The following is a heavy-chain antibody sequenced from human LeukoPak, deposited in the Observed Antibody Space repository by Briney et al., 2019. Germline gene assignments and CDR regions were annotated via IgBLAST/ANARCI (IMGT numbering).Heavy chain of an antibody. J-gene: IGHJ4*02. D-gene: IGHD6-13*01. CDR2: ISSSSSYI. Sequence: GSLRLSCAASGLTFSSYSMNWVRQAPGKGLEWVSSISSSSSYIYYADSVKGRFTISRDNAKNSLYLQMNSLRAEDTAVYYCVTAAGLGVYYFDYWGQGTLVTVSS. V-gene: IGHV3-21*01. CDR1: GLTFSSYS. CDR3: VTAAGLGVYYFDY.